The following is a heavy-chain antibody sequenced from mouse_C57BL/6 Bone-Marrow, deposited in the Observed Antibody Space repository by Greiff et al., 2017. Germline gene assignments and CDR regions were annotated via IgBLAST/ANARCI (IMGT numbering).Heavy chain of an antibody. CDR3: AREGNPSCFAY. CDR2: IYPYNGVS. CDR1: GYSFTGYY. J-gene: IGHJ3*01. V-gene: IGHV1-31*01. D-gene: IGHD2-1*01. Sequence: EVKLVESGPELVKPGASVKISCKASGYSFTGYYMHWVKQSHGNILDWIGYIYPYNGVSSYNQKFKGKATLTVDKSSSTAYMELRSLTSEDSAVYYCAREGNPSCFAYWGQGTLVTVSA.